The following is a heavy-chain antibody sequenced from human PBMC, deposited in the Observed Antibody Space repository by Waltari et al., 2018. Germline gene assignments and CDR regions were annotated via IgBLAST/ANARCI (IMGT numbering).Heavy chain of an antibody. CDR2: IYYSGST. Sequence: QLQLQESGPGLVKPSETLSLTCTVSGGSISSSSYYWGRIRQPPGQGLEWIGGIYYSGSTYENPRLKSRVPRSVNTSKNQWSLKLSPVTAADTAVYDCARRNDVWSGYGVAYYYYMDVWGKGTTVTGSS. CDR3: ARRNDVWSGYGVAYYYYMDV. V-gene: IGHV4-39*07. CDR1: GGSISSSSYY. J-gene: IGHJ6*03. D-gene: IGHD3-3*01.